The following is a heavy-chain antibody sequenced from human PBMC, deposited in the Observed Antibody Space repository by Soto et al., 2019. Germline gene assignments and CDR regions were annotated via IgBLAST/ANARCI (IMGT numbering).Heavy chain of an antibody. V-gene: IGHV4-38-2*01. D-gene: IGHD6-13*01. CDR1: GYSISSGYY. J-gene: IGHJ5*02. CDR3: ARTRSLVAAARVGWFDP. CDR2: IYHSGST. Sequence: SETLSLTCAVSGYSISSGYYWGWIRQPPGKGLEWIGSIYHSGSTYYNPSLKSRVTISVDTSKNQFSLKLSSVTAADTAVYYCARTRSLVAAARVGWFDPWGQGTLVTVSS.